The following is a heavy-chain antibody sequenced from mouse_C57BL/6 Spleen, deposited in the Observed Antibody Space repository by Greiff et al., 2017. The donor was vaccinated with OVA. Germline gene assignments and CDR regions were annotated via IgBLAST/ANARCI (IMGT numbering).Heavy chain of an antibody. CDR3: ARTGGRLPHYFDY. V-gene: IGHV1-50*01. CDR2: IDPSDSYT. CDR1: GYTFTSYW. D-gene: IGHD2-2*01. J-gene: IGHJ2*01. Sequence: QVQLQQPGAELVKPGASVKLSCKASGYTFTSYWMQWVKQRPGQGLEWIGEIDPSDSYTNYNQKFKGKATLTVDTSSSTAYMQLSSLTSEDSAVYYCARTGGRLPHYFDYWGQGTTLTVSS.